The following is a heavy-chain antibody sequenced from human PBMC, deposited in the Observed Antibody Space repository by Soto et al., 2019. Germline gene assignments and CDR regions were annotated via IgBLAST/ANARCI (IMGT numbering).Heavy chain of an antibody. Sequence: VTWSVAEGSSSGVGCCRRRIRQPPGKGLEWIGYIYYSGSTYYNPSLKSRVTISVDTSKNQFSLKLSSVTAADTAVYYCARAGDYYDSSVYWGQGTLVTVSS. V-gene: IGHV4-30-4*08. D-gene: IGHD3-22*01. CDR1: EGSSSGVGCC. CDR3: ARAGDYYDSSVY. J-gene: IGHJ4*02. CDR2: IYYSGST.